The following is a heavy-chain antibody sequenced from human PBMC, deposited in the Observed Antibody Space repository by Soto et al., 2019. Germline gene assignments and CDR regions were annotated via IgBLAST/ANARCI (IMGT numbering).Heavy chain of an antibody. CDR3: ARDRCYYDSIQGTILVQRKYGMDV. CDR1: GGSISSGDYY. V-gene: IGHV4-30-4*01. CDR2: IYYSGST. D-gene: IGHD3-22*01. J-gene: IGHJ6*02. Sequence: PSETLSLTCTVSGGSISSGDYYWSWIRQPPGKGLEWIGYIYYSGSTYYNPSLKSRVTISVDTSKNQFSLKLSSVTAADTAVYYCARDRCYYDSIQGTILVQRKYGMDVWGQGTSVTVSS.